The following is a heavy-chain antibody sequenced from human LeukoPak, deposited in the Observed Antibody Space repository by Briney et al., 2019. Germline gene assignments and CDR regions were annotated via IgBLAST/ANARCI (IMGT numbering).Heavy chain of an antibody. J-gene: IGHJ4*02. CDR2: IYTGGSS. CDR1: GASISSYY. Sequence: SETLSLTCTVSGASISSYYWTWIRQPAGKELEWIGRIYTGGSSNYNPSLKSRVTMSVGTSKNQFSLKLSSLTAADTAVYYCARAISGSGGYYFDFWGQGTLVTVSS. D-gene: IGHD6-19*01. CDR3: ARAISGSGGYYFDF. V-gene: IGHV4-4*07.